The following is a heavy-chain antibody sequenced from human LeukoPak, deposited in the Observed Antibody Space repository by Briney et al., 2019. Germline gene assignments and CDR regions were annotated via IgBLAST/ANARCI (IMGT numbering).Heavy chain of an antibody. D-gene: IGHD4-17*01. Sequence: GGSLRLSCAASAFTFSSCAMSWVRQAPGKGLEWVSEISGSGGTTYYADPVKGRFTISRDNSKNTLYLQMNDLRAEDTAIYYCAKQYFGVNYFDYWGQGTLVTVSS. CDR2: ISGSGGTT. V-gene: IGHV3-23*01. CDR1: AFTFSSCA. J-gene: IGHJ4*02. CDR3: AKQYFGVNYFDY.